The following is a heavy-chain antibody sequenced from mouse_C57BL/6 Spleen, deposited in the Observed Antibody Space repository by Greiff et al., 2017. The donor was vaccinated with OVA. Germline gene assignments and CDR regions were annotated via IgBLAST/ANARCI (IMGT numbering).Heavy chain of an antibody. CDR1: GYSFTSYY. Sequence: QVQLQQSGPELVKPGASVKISCKASGYSFTSYYIHWVKQRPGQGLEWIGWIYPGSGNTKYNEKFKGKATLTADTSSSTAYMQLSSLTSEDSAVYCWARQEGGYYEDYAMDYWGQGTSVTVSS. D-gene: IGHD2-3*01. J-gene: IGHJ4*01. CDR2: IYPGSGNT. V-gene: IGHV1-66*01. CDR3: ARQEGGYYEDYAMDY.